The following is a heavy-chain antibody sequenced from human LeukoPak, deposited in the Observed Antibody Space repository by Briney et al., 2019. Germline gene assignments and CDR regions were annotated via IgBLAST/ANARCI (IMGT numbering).Heavy chain of an antibody. D-gene: IGHD2/OR15-2a*01. V-gene: IGHV3-23*01. CDR2: ISGSGGST. CDR3: AKDRNAASSMVHYFDY. J-gene: IGHJ4*02. Sequence: GGSLRLSCAASGFTFSSYAMSWVRQAPGKELEWVSAISGSGGSTYYADSVKGRFTISRDNSKNTLYLQMNSLRAEDTAVYYCAKDRNAASSMVHYFDYWGQGTLVTVSS. CDR1: GFTFSSYA.